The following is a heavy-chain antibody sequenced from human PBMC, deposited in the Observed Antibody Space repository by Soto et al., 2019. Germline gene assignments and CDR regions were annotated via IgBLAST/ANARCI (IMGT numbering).Heavy chain of an antibody. CDR1: GGSISSGGYS. CDR2: IYHSGSS. Sequence: QLQLQESGSRLVKPSQTLSLTCAVSGGSISSGGYSWSWVRQPPGKGLEWIGYIYHSGSSYYTPSLKSRVTISVDRSKNQSSLKLSSVTAADTAVYYCARVPVPWGQGTLVTVSS. V-gene: IGHV4-30-2*01. J-gene: IGHJ5*02. CDR3: ARVPVP.